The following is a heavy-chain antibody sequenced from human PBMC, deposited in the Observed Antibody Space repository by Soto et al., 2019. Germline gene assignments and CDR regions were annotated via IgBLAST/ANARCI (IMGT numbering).Heavy chain of an antibody. D-gene: IGHD6-13*01. CDR1: GYIFINYY. CDR3: ARDLAAADY. V-gene: IGHV1-46*01. CDR2: INPNGGST. J-gene: IGHJ4*02. Sequence: QVHLVQSGAEVKKPGASVKVSCKASGYIFINYYIHWVRQAPGQVLAGIGIINPNGGSTNYAQKFRGRVTMARDTSTSTVYIELSSLRSDDTAVYYCARDLAAADYWGQGTLVTVSS.